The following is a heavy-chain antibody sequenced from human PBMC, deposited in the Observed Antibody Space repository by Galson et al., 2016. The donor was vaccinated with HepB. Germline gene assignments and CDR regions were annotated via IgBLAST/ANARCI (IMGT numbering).Heavy chain of an antibody. D-gene: IGHD4-17*01. CDR3: ARGRDYGDNPFDD. V-gene: IGHV1-8*01. CDR2: KNPDSGRT. Sequence: SVKVSCKASGYTFTRCDINWVRQATGQGLEWLGWKNPDSGRTGSAQKLQGRVTMTRDTSISTAYLELSSLPSEDTGVYFCARGRDYGDNPFDDWGQGTLVAVSS. CDR1: GYTFTRCD. J-gene: IGHJ4*02.